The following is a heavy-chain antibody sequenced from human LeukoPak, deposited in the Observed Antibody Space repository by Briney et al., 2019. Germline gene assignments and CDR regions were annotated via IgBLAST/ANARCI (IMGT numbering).Heavy chain of an antibody. CDR2: INGGGENT. J-gene: IGHJ2*01. D-gene: IGHD1-1*01. CDR3: ARPRAMTTGVGRYFDL. CDR1: GFTFTSYV. Sequence: GGSLRLSCGASGFTFTSYVMSWICQAPGKGLDWVSAINGGGENTYYGDSVKGRFTISRDNSKNTLYLQMNSLRAEDTATYYCARPRAMTTGVGRYFDLWGRGTLVTVSS. V-gene: IGHV3-23*01.